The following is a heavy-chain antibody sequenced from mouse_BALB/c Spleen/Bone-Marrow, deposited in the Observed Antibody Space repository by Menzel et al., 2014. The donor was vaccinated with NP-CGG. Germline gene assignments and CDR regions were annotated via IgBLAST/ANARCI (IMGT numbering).Heavy chain of an antibody. CDR1: GFTFSSFG. V-gene: IGHV5-17*02. CDR3: AREATVVAKDYFDY. CDR2: ISSGSSTI. Sequence: EVQLVESGGGLVQPGGSRKLSCAASGFTFSSFGMHWVRQAPEKGLEWVAYISSGSSTIYYAGTVKGRFTISRDNPKNTLFLQMTSLRSEDTAMYYCAREATVVAKDYFDYWGQGTTLTVSS. J-gene: IGHJ2*01. D-gene: IGHD1-1*01.